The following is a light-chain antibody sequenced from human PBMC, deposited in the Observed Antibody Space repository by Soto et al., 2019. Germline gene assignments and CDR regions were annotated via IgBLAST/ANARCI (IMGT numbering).Light chain of an antibody. Sequence: DIQMTQSPSSLSASVGDRVTITCRASQGIGDFLAWYQQKPGKVPQLLIYTASTFQSGVPSPFSGSGSGTDFTLTISSLQPEDVATYYYQTYYSGPFTFGPGTKVEI. V-gene: IGKV1-27*01. CDR1: QGIGDF. J-gene: IGKJ3*01. CDR3: QTYYSGPFT. CDR2: TAS.